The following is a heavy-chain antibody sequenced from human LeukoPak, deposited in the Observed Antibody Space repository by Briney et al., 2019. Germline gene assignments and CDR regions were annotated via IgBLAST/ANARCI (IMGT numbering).Heavy chain of an antibody. V-gene: IGHV4-4*02. CDR3: ARNWDF. D-gene: IGHD1-26*01. Sequence: SETLSLTCAVSGGSMSSGNWWSWVRQPTGKGLEWIGEIYHSGSTNYNPSVKSRLTISVDKSKNQFSLNLRSVTAADTAVYYCARNWDFWGRGTMVTVSS. CDR2: IYHSGST. J-gene: IGHJ3*01. CDR1: GGSMSSGNW.